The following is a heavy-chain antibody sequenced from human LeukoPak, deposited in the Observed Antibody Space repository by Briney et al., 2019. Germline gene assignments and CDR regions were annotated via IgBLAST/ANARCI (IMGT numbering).Heavy chain of an antibody. D-gene: IGHD3-3*01. J-gene: IGHJ5*02. CDR2: IYYSGST. Sequence: PSETLSLTCTVSGDSVRSYYWSWIRQPPGKGLEWIGYIYYSGSTNYNPSLKSRVTISVDRSKNQFSLKLSSVTAADTAVYYCASRKNFWSGYSGDWFDPWGQGTLVTVSS. CDR1: GDSVRSYY. V-gene: IGHV4-59*02. CDR3: ASRKNFWSGYSGDWFDP.